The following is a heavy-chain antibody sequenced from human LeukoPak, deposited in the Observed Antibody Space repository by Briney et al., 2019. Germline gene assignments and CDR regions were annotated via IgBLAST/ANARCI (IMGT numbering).Heavy chain of an antibody. CDR2: IYSGGST. CDR3: ARDRRDSSGYYPFDY. CDR1: GFTVSSNY. J-gene: IGHJ4*02. D-gene: IGHD3-22*01. Sequence: GGSLRLSCAASGFTVSSNYMSWVRQAPGKGLEWVSIIYSGGSTFYADSVKGRFTFSRDNAKDSLYLQMNSLRAEDTAVYYCARDRRDSSGYYPFDYWGQGTLVTVSS. V-gene: IGHV3-53*01.